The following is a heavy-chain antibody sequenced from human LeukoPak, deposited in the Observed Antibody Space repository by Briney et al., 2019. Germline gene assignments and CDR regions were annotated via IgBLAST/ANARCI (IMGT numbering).Heavy chain of an antibody. CDR2: IWYDGSTK. V-gene: IGHV3-33*08. D-gene: IGHD6-13*01. CDR3: ARDRYSSMCSVFEY. Sequence: HPGGSLRLSCADSGVTFSSYWMSWVRQAPGKGLEWVAVIWYDGSTKVYADSVKGRFTISRDNSRNTLYLQVNSLRAEDTAVYYCARDRYSSMCSVFEYWGQGALVTVSS. J-gene: IGHJ4*02. CDR1: GVTFSSYW.